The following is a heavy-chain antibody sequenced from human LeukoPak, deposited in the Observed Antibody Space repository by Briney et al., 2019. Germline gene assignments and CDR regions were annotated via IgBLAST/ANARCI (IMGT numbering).Heavy chain of an antibody. CDR3: ARYYGSGSYSSFDY. Sequence: RWASVKVSCKAPGGTFSSYAISWVRQAPGQGLEWMGGIIPIFGTANYAQKFQGRVTITTDESTSTAYMELSGLRSEDTAVYYCARYYGSGSYSSFDYWGQGTLVTVSS. D-gene: IGHD3-10*01. CDR2: IIPIFGTA. CDR1: GGTFSSYA. J-gene: IGHJ4*02. V-gene: IGHV1-69*05.